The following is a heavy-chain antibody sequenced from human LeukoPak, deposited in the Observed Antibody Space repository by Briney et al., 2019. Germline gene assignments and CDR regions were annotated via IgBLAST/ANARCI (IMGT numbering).Heavy chain of an antibody. D-gene: IGHD5-18*01. J-gene: IGHJ4*02. CDR3: ARQVRAAMVRSALALGY. CDR1: GYTFTSYG. CDR2: ISAYNGNT. Sequence: ASVKVSCTASGYTFTSYGISWVRQAPGQGLEWMAWISAYNGNTNYAQKLKGRVTMTTDTSTSTAYMELRSLRSDDTAVYYCARQVRAAMVRSALALGYWGQGTLVTVSS. V-gene: IGHV1-18*01.